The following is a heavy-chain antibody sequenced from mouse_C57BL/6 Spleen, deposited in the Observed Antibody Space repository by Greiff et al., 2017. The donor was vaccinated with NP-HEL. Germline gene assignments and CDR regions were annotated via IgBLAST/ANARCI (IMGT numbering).Heavy chain of an antibody. CDR2: ISDGGSYT. Sequence: EVKLMESGGGLVKPGGSLKLSCAASGFTFSSYAMSWVRQTPEKRLEWVATISDGGSYTYYPDNVKGRFTISRDNAKNNLYLQMSHLKSEDTAMYYCARSPPSLWYFDVWGTGTTVTVSS. J-gene: IGHJ1*03. V-gene: IGHV5-4*03. CDR1: GFTFSSYA. CDR3: ARSPPSLWYFDV.